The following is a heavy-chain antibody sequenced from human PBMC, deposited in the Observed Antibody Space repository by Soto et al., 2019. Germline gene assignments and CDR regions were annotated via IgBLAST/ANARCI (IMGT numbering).Heavy chain of an antibody. Sequence: QVQLVESGGGVVQPGRSLRLSSAASGFPFTSYGMHWVREGPGKGLEWLAVISYDGTNKFYADSVKGRFTISRDNSKNTLYLQMNSLRPEDTALYYCVGGQFYFDYRGQGTLVIVSS. D-gene: IGHD3-10*01. CDR1: GFPFTSYG. J-gene: IGHJ4*02. CDR3: VGGQFYFDY. V-gene: IGHV3-30*03. CDR2: ISYDGTNK.